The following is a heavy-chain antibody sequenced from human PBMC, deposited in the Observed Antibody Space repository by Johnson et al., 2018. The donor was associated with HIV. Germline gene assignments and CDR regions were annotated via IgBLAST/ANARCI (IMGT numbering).Heavy chain of an antibody. CDR2: ISFDGSNK. Sequence: QVQLVESGGGLVKPGGSLRLSCAASGFTFSDYNMSWIRQAPGKGLEWVAVISFDGSNKYYADSVKGLFTISRDNSSNTLYLQMNSLRAEDTAVYYCAKDKCMLLENPVYAFDVWGQWTMVTFSS. CDR1: GFTFSDYN. CDR3: AKDKCMLLENPVYAFDV. V-gene: IGHV3-30*18. D-gene: IGHD3-3*01. J-gene: IGHJ3*01.